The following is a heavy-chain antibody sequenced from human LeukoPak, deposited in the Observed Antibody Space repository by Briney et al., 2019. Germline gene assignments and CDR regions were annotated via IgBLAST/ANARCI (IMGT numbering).Heavy chain of an antibody. CDR3: AKGSYGSGSIFDY. CDR1: GFTFDDYA. J-gene: IGHJ4*02. D-gene: IGHD3-10*01. V-gene: IGHV3-9*01. CDR2: ISWNSGSI. Sequence: GRSLRLSCAASGFTFDDYAMHWVRQAPGKGLEWVSGISWNSGSIGYADSVKGRFTISRDNAKNSLYLQMNSLRAEDTALYYCAKGSYGSGSIFDYWGQGTLVTVSS.